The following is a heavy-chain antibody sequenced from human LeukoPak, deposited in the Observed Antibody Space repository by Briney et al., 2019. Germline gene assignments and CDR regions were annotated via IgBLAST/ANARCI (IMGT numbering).Heavy chain of an antibody. Sequence: ASVKVSCKAPGYTLTSYGISWVRQAPGQGPEWMGWISAYNGNRNYAQKLQDRVTMTTDTSTSTAYMELRSLRSDDTAVYYCARDVAVGATRPHGLDVWGRGTMVTVSS. D-gene: IGHD1-26*01. CDR1: GYTLTSYG. CDR3: ARDVAVGATRPHGLDV. V-gene: IGHV1-18*01. CDR2: ISAYNGNR. J-gene: IGHJ3*01.